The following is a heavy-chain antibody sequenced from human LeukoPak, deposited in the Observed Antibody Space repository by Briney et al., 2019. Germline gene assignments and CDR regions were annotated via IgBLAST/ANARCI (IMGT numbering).Heavy chain of an antibody. CDR1: GFSLSGYW. D-gene: IGHD5-18*01. CDR2: LHADGVEQ. J-gene: IGHJ4*02. V-gene: IGHV3-7*01. CDR3: ARGGYSFDY. Sequence: GGSLRLSCAASGFSLSGYWMTWVRQAPGKGLEWVARLHADGVEQNYVDSVTGRFTMSRDNAKNSLDLQMNSLRVEDTAVYYCARGGYSFDYLGQGILVAVSS.